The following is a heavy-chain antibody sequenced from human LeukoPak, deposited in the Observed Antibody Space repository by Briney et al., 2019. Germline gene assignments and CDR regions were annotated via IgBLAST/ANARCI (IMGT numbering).Heavy chain of an antibody. D-gene: IGHD2-2*01. J-gene: IGHJ4*02. CDR3: ARGGCTSTSCYDY. Sequence: ASVTVSCKASGYTFTDYYMHWVRQAPGQGLEWMGIIDPSGGSTNYAQKFQGRVTMTRDTSTSTVYIELSSLRSDDTAVYYCARGGCTSTSCYDYWGQGSLVTVSS. CDR1: GYTFTDYY. CDR2: IDPSGGST. V-gene: IGHV1-46*01.